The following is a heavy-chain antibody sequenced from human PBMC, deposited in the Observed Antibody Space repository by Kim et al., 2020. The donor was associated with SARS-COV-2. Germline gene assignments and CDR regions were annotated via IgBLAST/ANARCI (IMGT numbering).Heavy chain of an antibody. D-gene: IGHD2-2*02. Sequence: SETLSLTCAVYGGSFSGYYWSWIRQPPGKGLEWIGEINHSGSTNYNPSLKSRVTISVDTSKNQFSLKLSSVTAADTAVYYCARRGDSPAGEDIVVVPAAIRGAGLVNYYGMDVWGQGTTVTVSS. J-gene: IGHJ6*02. CDR3: ARRGDSPAGEDIVVVPAAIRGAGLVNYYGMDV. V-gene: IGHV4-34*01. CDR2: INHSGST. CDR1: GGSFSGYY.